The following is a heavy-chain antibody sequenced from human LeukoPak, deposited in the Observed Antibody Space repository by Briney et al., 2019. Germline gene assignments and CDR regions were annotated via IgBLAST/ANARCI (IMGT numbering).Heavy chain of an antibody. Sequence: ASVKVSCKACGYTFTGYYMHGVRQAPGQGVEWMGWSNPNSGGTNYAQKFQGRVTMTRDTSISTAYMQLSRLRSDDTAVYYCATSTQYSRGWYSYYMDVWGNGTTVTVSS. CDR2: SNPNSGGT. V-gene: IGHV1-2*02. CDR3: ATSTQYSRGWYSYYMDV. CDR1: GYTFTGYY. J-gene: IGHJ6*03. D-gene: IGHD6-19*01.